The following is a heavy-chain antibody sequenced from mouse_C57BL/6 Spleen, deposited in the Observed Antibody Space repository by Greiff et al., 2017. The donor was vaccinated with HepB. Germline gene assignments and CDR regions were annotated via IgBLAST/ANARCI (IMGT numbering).Heavy chain of an antibody. CDR3: ARHEENYDGDYAMDY. CDR2: FYPGSGSI. J-gene: IGHJ4*01. CDR1: GYTFTEYT. Sequence: VKLMESGAELVKPGASVKLSCKASGYTFTEYTIHWVKQRSGQGLEWIVWFYPGSGSIKYNEKFKDKATLTADKSSSTVYMELSRLTSEDSAVYFCARHEENYDGDYAMDYWGQGTSVTVSS. D-gene: IGHD2-4*01. V-gene: IGHV1-62-2*01.